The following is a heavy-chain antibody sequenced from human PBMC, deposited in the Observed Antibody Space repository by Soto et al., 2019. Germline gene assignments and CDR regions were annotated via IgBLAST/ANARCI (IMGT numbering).Heavy chain of an antibody. J-gene: IGHJ4*02. V-gene: IGHV4-59*01. Sequence: QVQLQESRPGLVKPSETLSLTCTVSGGSISSYYWSWIRQPPGKGLEWIGYIYYSGSTNYNPSLKSRVTISVDTSKNQFSLKLSSVTAAHTAVYYCARLNYYGSGMDYWGQGTLVTVSS. D-gene: IGHD3-10*01. CDR3: ARLNYYGSGMDY. CDR1: GGSISSYY. CDR2: IYYSGST.